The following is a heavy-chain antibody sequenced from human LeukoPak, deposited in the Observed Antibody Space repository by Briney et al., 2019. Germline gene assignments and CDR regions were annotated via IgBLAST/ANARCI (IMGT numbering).Heavy chain of an antibody. CDR3: AIVVVPAVTYYYGMDV. V-gene: IGHV3-48*03. D-gene: IGHD2-2*01. CDR1: GFTFSSYE. CDR2: MSSTGTNI. Sequence: GGSLRLSCAASGFTFSSYEMNWVRQAPGKGLEWLSYMSSTGTNIYYADSVKGRFTISRDNAKNSLYLQMNSLRAEDTAVYYCAIVVVPAVTYYYGMDVWGQGTTVTVSS. J-gene: IGHJ6*02.